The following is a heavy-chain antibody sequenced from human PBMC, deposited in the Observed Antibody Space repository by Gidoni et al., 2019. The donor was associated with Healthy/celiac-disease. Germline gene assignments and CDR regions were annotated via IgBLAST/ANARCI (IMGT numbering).Heavy chain of an antibody. V-gene: IGHV3-21*01. J-gene: IGHJ3*02. Sequence: EVQLVESGGGRVKPGGSMRLSCAASGVTFSSYSMNWVRQAPGKGLEWVSSISSSSSYIYYADSVKGRFTISRDNAKNSLYLQMNSLRAEDTAVYYCARAYSGSYSAAFDIWGQGTMVTVSS. D-gene: IGHD1-26*01. CDR2: ISSSSSYI. CDR1: GVTFSSYS. CDR3: ARAYSGSYSAAFDI.